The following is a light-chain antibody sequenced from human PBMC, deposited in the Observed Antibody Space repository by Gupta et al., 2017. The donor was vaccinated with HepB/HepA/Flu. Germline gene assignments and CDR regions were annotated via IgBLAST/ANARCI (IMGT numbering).Light chain of an antibody. CDR1: QSVDSKY. V-gene: IGKV3-20*01. J-gene: IGKJ3*01. CDR2: ATS. CDR3: QHWVDEPPCMT. Sequence: EIVLTQSPGTLSLSPGERATLSCRASQSVDSKYLAWYQQKPGQAPRLLIYATSNRRTGVPHRFSGSGAGADFTLTISRREAAEFAVYYCQHWVDEPPCMTFGPGTRVD.